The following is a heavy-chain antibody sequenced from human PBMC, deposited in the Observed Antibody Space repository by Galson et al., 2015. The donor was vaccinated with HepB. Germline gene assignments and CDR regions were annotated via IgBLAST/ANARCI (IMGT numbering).Heavy chain of an antibody. CDR2: ISYDGSNK. Sequence: SLRLSCAASGFTFSSYGMHWVRQAPGKGLEWVAVISYDGSNKYYADSVKGRFTISRDNSKNTLYLQMNSLRAEDTAVYYCAKDHLRRWLQSPLDYWGQGTLVTVSP. CDR3: AKDHLRRWLQSPLDY. J-gene: IGHJ4*02. D-gene: IGHD5-24*01. V-gene: IGHV3-30*18. CDR1: GFTFSSYG.